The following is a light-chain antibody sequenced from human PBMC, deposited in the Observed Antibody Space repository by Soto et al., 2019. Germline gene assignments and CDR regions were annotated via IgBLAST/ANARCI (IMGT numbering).Light chain of an antibody. J-gene: IGKJ3*01. CDR3: QQYYSTP. Sequence: DIVMTQSPDSLAVSLGERATINCKSSQSVLYSSNNKNYLAWYQQKPGQPPKLLIYWASTRESGVPHRFSGSGSGTDFTLTISSLQAEDVAVYYCQQYYSTPFVPGTKVDIK. V-gene: IGKV4-1*01. CDR2: WAS. CDR1: QSVLYSSNNKNY.